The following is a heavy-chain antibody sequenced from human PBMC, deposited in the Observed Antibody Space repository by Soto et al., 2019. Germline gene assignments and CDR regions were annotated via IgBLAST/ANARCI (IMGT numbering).Heavy chain of an antibody. J-gene: IGHJ4*02. D-gene: IGHD1-20*01. V-gene: IGHV1-18*04. CDR1: GYTFTSYG. CDR2: ISAYNGNT. Sequence: QVQLVQSGAEVKKPGASVKVSCKASGYTFTSYGISWVRQAPGQGLEWMGWISAYNGNTNYAQKLQGRVTMTTDTSTSTAYRELRSLRSDDTAVYYCAREDNWNDVEVSLDYWGQGTLVTVSA. CDR3: AREDNWNDVEVSLDY.